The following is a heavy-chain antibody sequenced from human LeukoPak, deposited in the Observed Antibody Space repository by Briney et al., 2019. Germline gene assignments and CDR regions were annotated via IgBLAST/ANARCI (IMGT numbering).Heavy chain of an antibody. CDR2: ITSSSSCI. J-gene: IGHJ4*02. V-gene: IGHV3-21*01. CDR1: GFTFSSYS. CDR3: ARLNDDYDRPNFHY. D-gene: IGHD4-17*01. Sequence: GGSLRLSCAASGFTFSSYSMTWVRQAPGKGLEWVSSITSSSSCIYYADSVKGRFTISRDNTKNSLYLQMNSLRAEDTAVYYCARLNDDYDRPNFHYWGQGTLVIVSS.